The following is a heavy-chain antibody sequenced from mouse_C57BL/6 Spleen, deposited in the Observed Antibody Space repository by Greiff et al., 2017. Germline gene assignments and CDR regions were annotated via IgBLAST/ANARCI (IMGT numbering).Heavy chain of an antibody. CDR1: GYTFTDYE. Sequence: VKLVESGAELVRPGASVTLSCKASGYTFTDYEMHWVKQTPVHGLEWIGAIDPETGGTAYNQKFKGKAILTADKSSSTAYMELRSLTSEDSAVYYCTRPYDGYSTLYFDYWGQGTTLTVSS. D-gene: IGHD2-3*01. V-gene: IGHV1-15*01. CDR3: TRPYDGYSTLYFDY. J-gene: IGHJ2*01. CDR2: IDPETGGT.